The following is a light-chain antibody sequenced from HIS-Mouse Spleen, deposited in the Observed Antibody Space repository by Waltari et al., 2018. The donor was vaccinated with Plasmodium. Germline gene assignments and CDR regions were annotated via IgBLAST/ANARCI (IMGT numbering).Light chain of an antibody. Sequence: SYVLTQPPSVSVAPGKTARFTCGGNNIGSKSVHWHQRKSGQAPVLVVYDDSDRPSGIPEGFSGANSGNTATLTISRVEAGDEADYYGQVWDSSSENPDVVFGGGTKLTVL. J-gene: IGLJ2*01. CDR2: DDS. V-gene: IGLV3-21*03. CDR3: QVWDSSSENPDVV. CDR1: NIGSKS.